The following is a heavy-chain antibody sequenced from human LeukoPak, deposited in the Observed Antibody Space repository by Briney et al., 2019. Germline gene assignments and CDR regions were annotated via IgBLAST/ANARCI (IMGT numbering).Heavy chain of an antibody. V-gene: IGHV4-59*11. J-gene: IGHJ4*02. CDR2: VYYSGSG. CDR3: ARGSRRHYDGSGYYFGEFDY. Sequence: SETLSLTCTVSDDSIKSHFWTWIRQPPGKGLEWIGYVYYSGSGSSNPSLKSRLTMSVDTSKSQFYLNLNSVTTAGTAMYYCARGSRRHYDGSGYYFGEFDYWGQGILVTVSS. CDR1: DDSIKSHF. D-gene: IGHD3-22*01.